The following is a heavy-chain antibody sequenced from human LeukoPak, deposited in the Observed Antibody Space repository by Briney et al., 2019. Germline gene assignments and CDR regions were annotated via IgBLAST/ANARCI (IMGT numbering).Heavy chain of an antibody. D-gene: IGHD3-22*01. CDR1: GYSFISYW. CDR3: ARHHYDSPSLQMEEILFDY. Sequence: GESLKISCKGSGYSFISYWIGWVRQMPGKGLEWMGIIYPGDSDTRYRPSFQGQVTISADKSIRNAYLQWSSLKASDTAMYYCARHHYDSPSLQMEEILFDYWGQGTLVTVSS. CDR2: IYPGDSDT. J-gene: IGHJ4*02. V-gene: IGHV5-51*01.